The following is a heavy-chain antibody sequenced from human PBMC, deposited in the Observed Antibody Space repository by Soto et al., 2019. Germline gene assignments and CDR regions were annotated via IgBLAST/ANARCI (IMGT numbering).Heavy chain of an antibody. CDR1: GFTFSNAW. CDR3: TTDLAAAHSYYYFDY. V-gene: IGHV3-15*01. CDR2: IKSKTDGGTT. Sequence: PGGSLRLSCAASGFTFSNAWMSWVRQAPGKGLEWVGRIKSKTDGGTTDYAAPVKGRFTISRDDSKNTLYLQMNSLKTEDTAVYYCTTDLAAAHSYYYFDYWGQGTLVTVSS. D-gene: IGHD6-13*01. J-gene: IGHJ4*02.